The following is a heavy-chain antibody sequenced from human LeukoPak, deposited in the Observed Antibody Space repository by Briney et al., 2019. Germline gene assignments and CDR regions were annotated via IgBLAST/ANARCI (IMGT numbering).Heavy chain of an antibody. J-gene: IGHJ4*02. Sequence: PGGSLRLSCAASGFTFSSYSMNWVRQAPGKGLEWVSYISSSSSTIYYADSVKGRFTISRDNAKNSLYLQMNSLRAEDTAVYYCARGPTFDYDFWSGYPAPTPYFDYWDQGTLVTVSS. CDR1: GFTFSSYS. CDR2: ISSSSSTI. D-gene: IGHD3-3*01. CDR3: ARGPTFDYDFWSGYPAPTPYFDY. V-gene: IGHV3-48*01.